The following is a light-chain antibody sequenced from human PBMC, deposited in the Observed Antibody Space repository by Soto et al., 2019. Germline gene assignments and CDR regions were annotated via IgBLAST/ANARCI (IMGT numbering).Light chain of an antibody. CDR2: GAS. Sequence: EIVMTQSPATLSVSPGERATLSCRASQSVSSNLDWYQQKPGQAPRLLIYGASTRATSIPARFSGSGSGTEFTLTISSLQYEDFAVYYCQHYNNWPRTFGQGTKVEIK. CDR1: QSVSSN. J-gene: IGKJ1*01. V-gene: IGKV3-15*01. CDR3: QHYNNWPRT.